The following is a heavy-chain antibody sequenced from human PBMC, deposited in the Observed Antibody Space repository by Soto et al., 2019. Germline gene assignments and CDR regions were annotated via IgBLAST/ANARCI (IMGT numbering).Heavy chain of an antibody. V-gene: IGHV3-53*01. CDR1: GFTVSSNY. D-gene: IGHD3-3*01. CDR3: ARGGGSVEWFLDY. CDR2: IYSGGST. Sequence: HPGGSLRLSCAASGFTVSSNYMSWVRQAPGKGLEWVSVIYSGGSTYYADSVKGRFTISRDNSKNTLYLQMNSLRAEDTAVYYCARGGGSVEWFLDYWGQGTLVTVSS. J-gene: IGHJ4*02.